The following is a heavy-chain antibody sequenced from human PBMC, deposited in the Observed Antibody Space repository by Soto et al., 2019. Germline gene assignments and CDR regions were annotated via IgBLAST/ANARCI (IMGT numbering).Heavy chain of an antibody. D-gene: IGHD4-4*01. J-gene: IGHJ4*02. CDR3: AKDSNKYSSSLRGRYFDY. CDR2: ISGGGINT. V-gene: IGHV3-23*01. Sequence: EVQLLESGGGLVQRGGSLRLSCAASGFPFSSYVMSWVRQAPGKGLEWVSGISGGGINTFYADSVKGRFTISRDNSKNTLHLQMNSLGAEDTAVYYCAKDSNKYSSSLRGRYFDYWGQGIGVTVSS. CDR1: GFPFSSYV.